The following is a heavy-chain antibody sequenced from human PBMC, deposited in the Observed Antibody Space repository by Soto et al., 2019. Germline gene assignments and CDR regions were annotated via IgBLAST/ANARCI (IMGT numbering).Heavy chain of an antibody. Sequence: QGQLVQSGAEVKKPGASVKVSCTASGNTFTNFGVTWVRQAPGQGLEWMGWISAYTDDPNYAQKFQGRVTMTIDTSTSTDYLDLRILTSDDTAVYYCAIVIPGAEAWFDPWGQGTLVTVSS. CDR3: AIVIPGAEAWFDP. J-gene: IGHJ5*02. D-gene: IGHD2-2*01. CDR1: GNTFTNFG. CDR2: ISAYTDDP. V-gene: IGHV1-18*01.